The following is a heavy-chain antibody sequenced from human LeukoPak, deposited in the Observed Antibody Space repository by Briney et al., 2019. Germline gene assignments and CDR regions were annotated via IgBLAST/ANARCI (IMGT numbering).Heavy chain of an antibody. CDR3: AKDGPQDADGSYYPDYFDY. CDR2: ISGSGGST. J-gene: IGHJ4*02. V-gene: IGHV3-23*01. CDR1: GFTFSSYA. Sequence: GGSLRLSCAASGFTFSSYAMSWVRQAPGKGLEWVSAISGSGGSTYYADSVKGRFTISRDNSKNTLYLQMNSLRAEDTAVYYCAKDGPQDADGSYYPDYFDYWGQGTLSPSPQ. D-gene: IGHD1-26*01.